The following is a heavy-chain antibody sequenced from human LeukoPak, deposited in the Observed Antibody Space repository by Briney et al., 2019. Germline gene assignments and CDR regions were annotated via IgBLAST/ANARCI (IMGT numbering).Heavy chain of an antibody. CDR2: MKGDGSEI. CDR3: ARPAYTAAYDL. D-gene: IGHD3-16*01. CDR1: GFIFSTYW. J-gene: IGHJ3*01. Sequence: GGSPRLSCAASGFIFSTYWMMWARQAPGKGLEWVANMKGDGSEIHYVDSVKGRFTISRDNARNSLFLQMNGLRPEDTAVYYCARPAYTAAYDLWGQGTMVTVSS. V-gene: IGHV3-7*01.